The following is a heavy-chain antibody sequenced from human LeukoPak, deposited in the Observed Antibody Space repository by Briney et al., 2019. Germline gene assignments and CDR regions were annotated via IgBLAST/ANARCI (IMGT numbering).Heavy chain of an antibody. CDR2: ISGSGGST. CDR1: GFTFSSYA. Sequence: GRSLRLSCAASGFTFSSYAMSWVRQAPGKGLEWVSAISGSGGSTYYADSVKGRFTISRDNSKNTLYLQMNSLRAEDTAVYYCAKQSTYYYDSSGSFDDDYWGQGTLVTVSS. CDR3: AKQSTYYYDSSGSFDDDY. V-gene: IGHV3-23*01. J-gene: IGHJ4*02. D-gene: IGHD3-22*01.